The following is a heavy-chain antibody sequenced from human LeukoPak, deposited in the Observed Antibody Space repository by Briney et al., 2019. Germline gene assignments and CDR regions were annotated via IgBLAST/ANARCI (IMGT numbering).Heavy chain of an antibody. Sequence: APVKVSCKASGYTFTSYGISWVRQAPGQGLEWMGWISAYNGNTNYAQKLQGRVTMTTDTSTSTAYMELRSLRSDDTAVYYCARGTNLWFGELLLFDYWGQGTLVTVSS. J-gene: IGHJ4*02. V-gene: IGHV1-18*01. CDR3: ARGTNLWFGELLLFDY. CDR1: GYTFTSYG. CDR2: ISAYNGNT. D-gene: IGHD3-10*01.